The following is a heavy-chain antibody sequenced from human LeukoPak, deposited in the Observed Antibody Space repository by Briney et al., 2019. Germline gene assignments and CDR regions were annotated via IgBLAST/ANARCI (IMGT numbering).Heavy chain of an antibody. D-gene: IGHD2-2*01. CDR3: ARYDHCSSTSCYPRYYYYMDV. Sequence: GGSLRLSCAASGFTFSSYWMHWVRQAPGKGLVWVSRIHSDGSSTSYADSVKGRFTISRDNAKNTLYLQMNSLRAEDTAVYYCARYDHCSSTSCYPRYYYYMDVWGKGTTVTVSS. CDR2: IHSDGSST. J-gene: IGHJ6*03. CDR1: GFTFSSYW. V-gene: IGHV3-74*01.